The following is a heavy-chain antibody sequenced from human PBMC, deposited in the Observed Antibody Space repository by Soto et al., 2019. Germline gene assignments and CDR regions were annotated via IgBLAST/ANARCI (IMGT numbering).Heavy chain of an antibody. CDR1: GFSLSTSGVG. V-gene: IGHV2-5*02. CDR3: AHTYYDFWSGYYTGMEFDY. D-gene: IGHD3-3*01. Sequence: QITLKESGPTLVKPTQTLTLTCTFSGFSLSTSGVGVGWIRQPPGKALEWLALIYWDDDKRYSPSLKSRLTITKDTSKNQVVLTMTSMDPVDTATYCCAHTYYDFWSGYYTGMEFDYWGQGTLVTVSS. CDR2: IYWDDDK. J-gene: IGHJ4*02.